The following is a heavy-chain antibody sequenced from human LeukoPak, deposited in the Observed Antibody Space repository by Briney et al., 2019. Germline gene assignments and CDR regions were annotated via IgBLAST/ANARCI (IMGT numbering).Heavy chain of an antibody. CDR3: ARGLAANYFFDY. CDR2: SYYSGNT. V-gene: IGHV4-31*02. J-gene: IGHJ4*02. Sequence: SETLSLTCTVSGGSINSGGYYWSWIRQHPGKGLEWIGYSYYSGNTYYNPSLKSPVTLSVDTSKNQFSLKVISVTAADTAVYYCARGLAANYFFDYGGQGTLGTVSS. CDR1: GGSINSGGYY. D-gene: IGHD6-13*01.